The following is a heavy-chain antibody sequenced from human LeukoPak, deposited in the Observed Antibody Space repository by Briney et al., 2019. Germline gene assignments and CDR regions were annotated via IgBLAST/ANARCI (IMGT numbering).Heavy chain of an antibody. J-gene: IGHJ4*02. CDR1: GGSISSYY. V-gene: IGHV4-59*01. CDR3: AKDRLVVAPAAMTSNFDY. CDR2: IYYSGST. Sequence: PSETLSLTCTVSGGSISSYYWSWIRQPPGKGLEWIGYIYYSGSTTYNPSLKSRVTISVDTSKNQFSLRLSSVTAADTAVYYCAKDRLVVAPAAMTSNFDYWGQGTLVTVSS. D-gene: IGHD2-2*01.